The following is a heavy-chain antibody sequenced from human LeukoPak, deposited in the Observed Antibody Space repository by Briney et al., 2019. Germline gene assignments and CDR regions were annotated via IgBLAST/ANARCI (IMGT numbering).Heavy chain of an antibody. CDR2: MSSSSGLI. D-gene: IGHD1-26*01. V-gene: IGHV3-21*01. Sequence: GGSLRLSCAASGFTFSRYSMNRVRQAPGKGLEWVSSMSSSSGLIYYGDSVKGRFTVSRDNAKRSLYLQVNSLRADDTAVYYCAREFDGSASGAGYWGQGTLVTVSS. J-gene: IGHJ4*02. CDR3: AREFDGSASGAGY. CDR1: GFTFSRYS.